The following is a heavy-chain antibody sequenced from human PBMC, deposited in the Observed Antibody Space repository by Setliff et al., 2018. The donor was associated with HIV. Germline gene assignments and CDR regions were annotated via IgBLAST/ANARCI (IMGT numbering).Heavy chain of an antibody. V-gene: IGHV4-39*01. Sequence: SETLSLTCTVSGGSIYGSDYYWGWIRRPPGKGLESIGSIYYSGSTYYKPSLKSRVTISVDTSKNQFSLKLSSVTAADTAAYYCARQGQLGSEWGQGTLVTVSS. CDR2: IYYSGST. CDR3: ARQGQLGSE. D-gene: IGHD1-1*01. J-gene: IGHJ4*02. CDR1: GGSIYGSDYY.